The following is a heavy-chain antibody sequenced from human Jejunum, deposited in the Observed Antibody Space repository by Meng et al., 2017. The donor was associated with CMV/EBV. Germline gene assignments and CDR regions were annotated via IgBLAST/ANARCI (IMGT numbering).Heavy chain of an antibody. CDR1: GFTLSYYE. CDR3: TRLQYFDY. D-gene: IGHD4-11*01. Sequence: RLSCAASGFTLSYYEMMWVRQAPGKGLEWLSYISMSGDVIYYADSVKGRFTISRDGAKNSLYLQMNSLRVEDTAVYYCTRLQYFDYWGQGTLVPSPQ. J-gene: IGHJ4*02. CDR2: ISMSGDVI. V-gene: IGHV3-48*03.